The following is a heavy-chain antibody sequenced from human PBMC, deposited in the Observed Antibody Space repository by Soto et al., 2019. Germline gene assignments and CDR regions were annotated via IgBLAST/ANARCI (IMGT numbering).Heavy chain of an antibody. CDR3: ARGGGPQGYYMDV. V-gene: IGHV4-34*01. CDR1: GGSFSGYY. J-gene: IGHJ6*03. Sequence: SETLSLTCAVYGGSFSGYYWSWIRQPPGKGLEWIGEINHSGSTNYNPSIKSRVTISVDTSKNQFSLKLSSVTAADTAVYYCARGGGPQGYYMDVWGKGTTVT. D-gene: IGHD3-10*01. CDR2: INHSGST.